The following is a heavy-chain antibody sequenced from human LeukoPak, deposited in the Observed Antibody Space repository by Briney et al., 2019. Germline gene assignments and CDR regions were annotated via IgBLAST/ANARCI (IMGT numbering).Heavy chain of an antibody. CDR3: AKVAKYYYGPETYYFFEQ. V-gene: IGHV3-7*01. CDR1: GSTFSSYG. D-gene: IGHD3-10*01. CDR2: INQDGTEK. J-gene: IGHJ4*02. Sequence: GGSLRLSCAASGSTFSSYGMSWVRQAPGKGLEWVANINQDGTEKYYVDSVKGRFTVSRDYTKNSLYLQMNSLRVEDTAVYYCAKVAKYYYGPETYYFFEQWGQGTPVTASS.